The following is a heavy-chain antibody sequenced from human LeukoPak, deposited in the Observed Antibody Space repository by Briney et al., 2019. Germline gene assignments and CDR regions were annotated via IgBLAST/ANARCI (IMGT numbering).Heavy chain of an antibody. CDR2: IKQDGSEK. CDR1: GFTFSSYW. V-gene: IGHV3-7*01. D-gene: IGHD3-22*01. J-gene: IGHJ3*02. Sequence: GGSLRLSCAASGFTFSSYWMSWVRQAPGKGLEWVANIKQDGSEKYYVDSVKGRFTISRDNAKNSLYLQMNSLRAEDTAVHYCAREITMIVVVAPKTDAFDIWGQGTMVTVSS. CDR3: AREITMIVVVAPKTDAFDI.